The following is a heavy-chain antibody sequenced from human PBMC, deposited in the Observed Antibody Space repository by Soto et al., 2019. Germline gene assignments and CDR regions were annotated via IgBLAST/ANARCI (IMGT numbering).Heavy chain of an antibody. CDR1: GGSISSGDYY. CDR2: IYYSGST. V-gene: IGHV4-30-4*01. D-gene: IGHD2-8*01. CDR3: ARGGYAGDWFDP. Sequence: PSETLSLTCTVSGGSISSGDYYWSWIRQPPGKGLEWIGYIYYSGSTYYNPSLKSRVTISVDTSKNQFSLKLSSVTAADTAVYYCARGGYAGDWFDPWGQGTQVTVSS. J-gene: IGHJ5*02.